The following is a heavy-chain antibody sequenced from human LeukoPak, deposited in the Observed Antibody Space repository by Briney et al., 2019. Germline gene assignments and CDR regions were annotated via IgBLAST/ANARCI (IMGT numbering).Heavy chain of an antibody. CDR1: GFTFRSYG. CDR2: ISSTSDYI. J-gene: IGHJ3*02. Sequence: KPGGSLRLSCAASGFTFRSYGMHWVRQAPGKGLEWVSSISSTSDYIYYADSVKGRFTISRDNTKSSLYLQMNSLRAEDTAVYYCVSGNDPDSTWENYRLDAFDIWGQGTTVIVSS. V-gene: IGHV3-21*01. CDR3: VSGNDPDSTWENYRLDAFDI. D-gene: IGHD3-16*02.